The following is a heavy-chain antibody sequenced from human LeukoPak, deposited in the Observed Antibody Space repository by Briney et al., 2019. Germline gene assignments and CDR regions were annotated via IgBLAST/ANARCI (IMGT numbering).Heavy chain of an antibody. CDR2: IKPDGSDK. J-gene: IGHJ4*02. Sequence: GGSLRLSCAASGFTFSSYAMNWVRQAPGKGLEWVANIKPDGSDKAYVDSVKGRFTISRDNAKNSLYLQMNSLRAEDTAVYYCAREQDLDYWGQGTLVTVSS. CDR1: GFTFSSYA. CDR3: AREQDLDY. V-gene: IGHV3-7*01.